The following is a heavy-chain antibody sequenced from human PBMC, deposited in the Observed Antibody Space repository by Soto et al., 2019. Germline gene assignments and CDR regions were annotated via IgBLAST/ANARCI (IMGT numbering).Heavy chain of an antibody. Sequence: SETLSLTCAVYGGSFSGYYWSWIRQPPGKGLEWIGEINHSGSTNYNPSLKSRVTISVDTSKSQFSLKLCSVTAADTAVYYCARVGTSGIVLMNELRNYFDYWGQGTLVTVSS. J-gene: IGHJ4*02. V-gene: IGHV4-34*01. CDR1: GGSFSGYY. D-gene: IGHD2-8*01. CDR2: INHSGST. CDR3: ARVGTSGIVLMNELRNYFDY.